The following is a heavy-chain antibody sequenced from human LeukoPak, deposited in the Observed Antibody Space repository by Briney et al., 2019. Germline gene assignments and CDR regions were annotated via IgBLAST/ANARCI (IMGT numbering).Heavy chain of an antibody. V-gene: IGHV3-7*01. CDR3: ATYCSGGSCYTGLYFDY. Sequence: PGGSLRLSCAASGFNFSSYWMHWVRQAPGKGLEWVANIKQDGSEKYYVDSVKGRFTISRDNAKNSLYLQMNSLRAEDTAVYYCATYCSGGSCYTGLYFDYWGQGTLVTVSS. CDR2: IKQDGSEK. D-gene: IGHD2-15*01. J-gene: IGHJ4*02. CDR1: GFNFSSYW.